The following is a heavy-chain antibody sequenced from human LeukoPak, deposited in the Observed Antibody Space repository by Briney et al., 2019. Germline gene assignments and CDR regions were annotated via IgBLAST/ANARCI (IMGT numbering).Heavy chain of an antibody. Sequence: GGSLRLSCAASGFTFSSYAMSWVRQAPGKGLEWVSAISGSGGSTYYANSVKGRFAISRDNSKNTLYLQMNSLRAEDTAVYYCAREPDYDLLTGYIDYWGQGTLVTVSP. CDR3: AREPDYDLLTGYIDY. CDR1: GFTFSSYA. D-gene: IGHD3-9*01. J-gene: IGHJ4*02. V-gene: IGHV3-23*01. CDR2: ISGSGGST.